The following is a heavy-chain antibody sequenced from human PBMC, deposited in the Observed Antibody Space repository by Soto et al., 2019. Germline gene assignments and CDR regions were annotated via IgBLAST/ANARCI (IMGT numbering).Heavy chain of an antibody. J-gene: IGHJ4*02. CDR2: INPSGGST. CDR1: GYTFTSYY. D-gene: IGHD3-22*01. V-gene: IGHV1-46*01. Sequence: GASVKVFCKASGYTFTSYYMHWVRQAPGQGLEWMGIINPSGGSTSYAQKFQGRVTMTRDTSTSTVYMELSSLRSEDTAVYYCARADYYDSSGKGLDYWGQGTLVTVSS. CDR3: ARADYYDSSGKGLDY.